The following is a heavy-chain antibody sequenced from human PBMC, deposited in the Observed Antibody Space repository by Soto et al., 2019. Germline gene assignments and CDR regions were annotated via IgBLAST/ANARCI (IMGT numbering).Heavy chain of an antibody. CDR1: GFTFSSYS. CDR3: ARDLELGIVRGVIMTYYVMDV. J-gene: IGHJ6*02. Sequence: GGSLRVSCAASGFTFSSYSMNWVRQAPGKGLEWVSSISSSSSYIYYADSVKGRFTISRDNAKNSLYLQMNSLRAEDTAVYYCARDLELGIVRGVIMTYYVMDVWGQVSTVTVSS. D-gene: IGHD3-10*01. CDR2: ISSSSSYI. V-gene: IGHV3-21*01.